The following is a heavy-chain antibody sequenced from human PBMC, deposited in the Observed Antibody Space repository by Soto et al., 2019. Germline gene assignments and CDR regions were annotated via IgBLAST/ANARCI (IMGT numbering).Heavy chain of an antibody. CDR1: GYSFTSYW. Sequence: GESLKISCKGSGYSFTSYWIGWVRQMPGKGLEWMGIIYPGDSDTRYSPSFQGQVTISAVKSISTAYLQWSSLKASDTAMYYCARLGIWSGYPSKYGMDVWGQGTTVTVSS. V-gene: IGHV5-51*01. CDR2: IYPGDSDT. J-gene: IGHJ6*02. D-gene: IGHD3-3*01. CDR3: ARLGIWSGYPSKYGMDV.